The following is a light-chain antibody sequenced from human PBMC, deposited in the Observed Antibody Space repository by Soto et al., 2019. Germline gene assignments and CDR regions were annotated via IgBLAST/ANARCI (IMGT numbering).Light chain of an antibody. CDR3: SSYTNSRTYV. CDR1: SGDVGGYNY. J-gene: IGLJ1*01. CDR2: DVT. V-gene: IGLV2-14*03. Sequence: QSALTQPASVSGSPGQSITISCTGTSGDVGGYNYVSWYQQHPGKVPTLMIHDVTNRPSGVSNRFSGSKSGNTASLTISGLQAEDEADYYCSSYTNSRTYVFGTGTKVTVL.